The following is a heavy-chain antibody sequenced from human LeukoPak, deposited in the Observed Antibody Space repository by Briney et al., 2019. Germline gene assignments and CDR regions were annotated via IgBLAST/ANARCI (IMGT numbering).Heavy chain of an antibody. V-gene: IGHV3-74*01. CDR1: GFTFSSYW. CDR3: AKAGGWFGELLQTSADNWFDP. J-gene: IGHJ5*02. D-gene: IGHD3-10*01. Sequence: GGSLRLSCAVSGFTFSSYWMHWVRQAPGKGLVWVSRIDRDGSRINYADSVKGRFTISRDNGKNTLFLQMNSLRAEDTAVYYCAKAGGWFGELLQTSADNWFDPWGQGTLVTVSS. CDR2: IDRDGSRI.